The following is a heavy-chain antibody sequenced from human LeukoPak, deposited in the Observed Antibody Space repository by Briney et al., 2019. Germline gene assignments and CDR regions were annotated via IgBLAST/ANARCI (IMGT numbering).Heavy chain of an antibody. Sequence: SQTLSLTCAVSGGSISSGGYSWSWIRQPPGKGLEWIGYIYYSGSTYYNPSLKSRVTISVDTSKNQFSLKLSSVTAADTAVYYCARGDYGGNSPWGQGTLVTVSS. CDR2: IYYSGST. CDR1: GGSISSGGYS. D-gene: IGHD4-23*01. J-gene: IGHJ5*02. V-gene: IGHV4-30-4*07. CDR3: ARGDYGGNSP.